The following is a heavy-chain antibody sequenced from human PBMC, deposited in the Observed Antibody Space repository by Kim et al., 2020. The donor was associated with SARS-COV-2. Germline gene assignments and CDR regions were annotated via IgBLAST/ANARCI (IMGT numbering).Heavy chain of an antibody. CDR3: ARNEMSAITIFGVVRWKGAFAI. CDR2: IYYSGST. Sequence: SETLSLTCTVSGGSVSSGSYYWSWIRQPPGKGLEWIGYIYYSGSTNYNPSLKSRVTISVDTSKNQFSLKLSSVTAADTAVYYCARNEMSAITIFGVVRWKGAFAIWGQGTMVTVSS. J-gene: IGHJ3*02. CDR1: GGSVSSGSYY. V-gene: IGHV4-61*01. D-gene: IGHD3-3*01.